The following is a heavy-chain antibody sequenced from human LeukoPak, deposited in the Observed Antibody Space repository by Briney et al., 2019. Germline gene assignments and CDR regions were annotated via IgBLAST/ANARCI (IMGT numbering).Heavy chain of an antibody. CDR2: INHSGST. V-gene: IGHV4-34*01. Sequence: SETLSLTCAVYGGSFSGYYWSWIRQPPGKGLEWIGEINHSGSTNYNPSLKSRVTISVDTSKNQFSLKLSSVTAADTAVYYCARGFSCSSTSCYPDYWGQGTLVTVSS. CDR3: ARGFSCSSTSCYPDY. D-gene: IGHD2-2*01. J-gene: IGHJ4*02. CDR1: GGSFSGYY.